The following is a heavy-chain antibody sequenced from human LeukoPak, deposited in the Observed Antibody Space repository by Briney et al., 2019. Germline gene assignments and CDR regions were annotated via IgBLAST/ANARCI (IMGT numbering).Heavy chain of an antibody. CDR1: GFIFSTYW. CDR3: ARDPTYSSGWAEYFQH. CDR2: IKQDGSEK. J-gene: IGHJ1*01. V-gene: IGHV3-7*01. D-gene: IGHD6-19*01. Sequence: GSLRLSCAASGFIFSTYWMSWVRQAPGKGLEWVANIKQDGSEKNYVDSVKGRFTISRDNAKNSLYLQMSSLRAEDTAVYYCARDPTYSSGWAEYFQHWGQGTLVTVSS.